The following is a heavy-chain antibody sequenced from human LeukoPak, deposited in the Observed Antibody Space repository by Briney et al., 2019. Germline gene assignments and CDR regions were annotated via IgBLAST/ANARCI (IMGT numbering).Heavy chain of an antibody. J-gene: IGHJ4*02. CDR1: GFTFSSYE. CDR3: ARDPGNGGYED. Sequence: GGSLRLSCAASGFTFSSYEMNWVRQAPGKGLEWVSYISSSGSTIYYADSVKGRFTISRDDAKNSLYLQMNSLRAEDTAVYYCARDPGNGGYEDWGQGTLVTVSS. V-gene: IGHV3-48*03. D-gene: IGHD5-12*01. CDR2: ISSSGSTI.